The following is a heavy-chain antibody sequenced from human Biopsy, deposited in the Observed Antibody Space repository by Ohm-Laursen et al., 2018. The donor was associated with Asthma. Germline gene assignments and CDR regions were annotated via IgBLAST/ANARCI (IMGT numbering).Heavy chain of an antibody. D-gene: IGHD3-3*01. CDR1: GFSFSSSN. CDR3: AGDNRLLSPNPAFYPMDV. CDR2: INSGSTDI. Sequence: GSLRLSCTASGFSFSSSNINWVRQAPGKGLEWVSSINSGSTDIKYADSVKGRFIISRDNARSAVFLQMYRLTLEDTAVYYCAGDNRLLSPNPAFYPMDVWGHGTTVTVSS. V-gene: IGHV3-21*01. J-gene: IGHJ6*02.